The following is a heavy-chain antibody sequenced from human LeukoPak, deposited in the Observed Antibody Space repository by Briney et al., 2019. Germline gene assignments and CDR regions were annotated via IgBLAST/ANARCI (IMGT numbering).Heavy chain of an antibody. CDR3: AKAFHDHSGFDY. V-gene: IGHV3-23*01. J-gene: IGHJ4*02. CDR1: GFTFNRYA. Sequence: GGSLRLSCATSGFTFNRYAMTWVRQAPGKGLDWVSTINGSGGGAYYVDSVKGRFTISRDNSKNTLFLQMNSLRAEDTAVYYCAKAFHDHSGFDYWGQGTLVTVS. CDR2: INGSGGGA. D-gene: IGHD3-22*01.